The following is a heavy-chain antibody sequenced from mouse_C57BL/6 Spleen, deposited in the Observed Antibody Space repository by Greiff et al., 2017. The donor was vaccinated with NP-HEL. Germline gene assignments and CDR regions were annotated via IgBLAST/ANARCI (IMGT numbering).Heavy chain of an antibody. V-gene: IGHV1-55*01. Sequence: VQLQQSGAELVKPGASVKMSCKASGYTFTSYWITWVKQRPGQGLEWIGDIYPGSGSTNYNEKFKSKATLTVDTSSSTAYMQLSSLTSEDSAVYYGADRGIYYGNYWYFDVWGTGTTVTVSS. CDR1: GYTFTSYW. CDR3: ADRGIYYGNYWYFDV. J-gene: IGHJ1*03. CDR2: IYPGSGST. D-gene: IGHD2-1*01.